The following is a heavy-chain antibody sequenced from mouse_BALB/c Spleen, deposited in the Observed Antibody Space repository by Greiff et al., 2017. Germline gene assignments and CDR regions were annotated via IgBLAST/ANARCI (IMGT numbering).Heavy chain of an antibody. CDR1: GYAFTNYL. J-gene: IGHJ2*01. Sequence: QVHVKQSGAELVRPGTSVKVSCKASGYAFTNYLIEWVKQRPGQGLEWIGVINPGSGGTNYNEKFKGKATLTADKSSSTAYMQLSSLTSDDSAVYFCARSGDSLDYGGQGTTLTVSS. CDR3: ARSGDSLDY. CDR2: INPGSGGT. V-gene: IGHV1-54*01.